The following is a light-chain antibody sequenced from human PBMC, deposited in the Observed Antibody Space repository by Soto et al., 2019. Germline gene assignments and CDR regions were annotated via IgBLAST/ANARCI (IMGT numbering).Light chain of an antibody. CDR2: GAS. V-gene: IGKV3-20*01. CDR1: QSVVGSD. Sequence: EVVLTQSPGTLPLSPGERATLSCRASQSVVGSDLARYQQKPGQAPRLLIYGASSRATGIPGRFGGSGSGTDFTLTISRLEPEDFAVYFCQYYGTSPRFTFGQGTKLEIK. J-gene: IGKJ2*01. CDR3: QYYGTSPRFT.